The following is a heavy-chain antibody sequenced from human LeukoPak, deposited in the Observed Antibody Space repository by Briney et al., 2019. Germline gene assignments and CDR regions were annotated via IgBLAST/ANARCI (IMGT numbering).Heavy chain of an antibody. J-gene: IGHJ4*02. D-gene: IGHD7-27*01. V-gene: IGHV1-8*01. Sequence: ASVKVSCKASGYTFTSHDINWVRQATGQGLEWMGWMSPNSGDTGYAQKFQGRVTMTSDSSISTAYLELSSLRSEDTAIYYCVRTPPNWGFDYWGQGTLVTVSS. CDR3: VRTPPNWGFDY. CDR1: GYTFTSHD. CDR2: MSPNSGDT.